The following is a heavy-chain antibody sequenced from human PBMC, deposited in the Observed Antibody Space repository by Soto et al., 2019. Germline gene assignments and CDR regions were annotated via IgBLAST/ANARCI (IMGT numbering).Heavy chain of an antibody. Sequence: QVQLQESGPGLVKPSETLSLTCAVSGGSISSYFWSWIRQPPGKGLEWIGCIYYSGSTKYNPTLKSRVTISADTSKIQFSRQLTSVTAADTAVYSCARLQYNSGWEGEWYVFDYWGQGTLVTVSS. J-gene: IGHJ4*02. CDR3: ARLQYNSGWEGEWYVFDY. CDR1: GGSISSYF. V-gene: IGHV4-59*08. D-gene: IGHD6-19*01. CDR2: IYYSGST.